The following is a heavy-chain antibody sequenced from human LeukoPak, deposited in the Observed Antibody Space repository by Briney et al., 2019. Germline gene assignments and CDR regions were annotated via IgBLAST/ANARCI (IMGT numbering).Heavy chain of an antibody. CDR3: AKDRGYGSGSYSGMYYFDC. D-gene: IGHD3-10*01. V-gene: IGHV3-48*01. CDR2: ISRSTNSI. J-gene: IGHJ4*02. Sequence: GGSLRLSCEASGFTFRSYSMNWVRQAPGKGLEWISYISRSTNSISYADSVKGRFTISRDNAKNSLFLQVNSLRAEDTAVYYCAKDRGYGSGSYSGMYYFDCWGQGTLVTVSS. CDR1: GFTFRSYS.